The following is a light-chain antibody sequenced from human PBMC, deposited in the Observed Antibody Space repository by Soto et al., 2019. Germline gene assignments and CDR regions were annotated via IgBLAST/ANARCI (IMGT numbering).Light chain of an antibody. CDR1: QSISTY. CDR2: KAS. Sequence: DIQMTQSPSTLSASVGDRVTITCRASQSISTYLAWYQQKPGKAPKLLIYKASNLETGVPSRFSGSGSGTEFTLTISSLQPDDPATYYCKQYNTYSRTFGLGTKVEIK. CDR3: KQYNTYSRT. V-gene: IGKV1-5*03. J-gene: IGKJ1*01.